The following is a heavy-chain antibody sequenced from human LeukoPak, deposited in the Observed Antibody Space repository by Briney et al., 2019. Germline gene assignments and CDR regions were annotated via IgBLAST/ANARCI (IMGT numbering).Heavy chain of an antibody. CDR3: ARDKYYGSGSQREDV. D-gene: IGHD3-10*01. V-gene: IGHV3-11*01. CDR1: GFTFSDYY. CDR2: ISSSGSTI. Sequence: PGGSLRLSCAASGFTFSDYYMSWIRQAPGKGLEWVSCISSSGSTIYYADSVKGRFTISRDNAKNSLYLQINSLRAEDTAVYYCARDKYYGSGSQREDVWGQGTTVTVSS. J-gene: IGHJ6*02.